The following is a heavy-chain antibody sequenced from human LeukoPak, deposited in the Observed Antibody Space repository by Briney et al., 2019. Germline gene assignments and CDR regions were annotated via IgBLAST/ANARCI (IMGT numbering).Heavy chain of an antibody. CDR2: ISNDGGGT. CDR3: AKGSSGYFFDL. J-gene: IGHJ4*02. CDR1: GFIFNNYG. V-gene: IGHV3-23*01. D-gene: IGHD3-22*01. Sequence: GGSLRLSCAASGFIFNNYGLGWVRQAPGKGLEWVSAISNDGGGTTYADFAKGRFSVSRDNSKNTLFLQMNSLRAEDTALYYCAKGSSGYFFDLWGQGTLVTVSS.